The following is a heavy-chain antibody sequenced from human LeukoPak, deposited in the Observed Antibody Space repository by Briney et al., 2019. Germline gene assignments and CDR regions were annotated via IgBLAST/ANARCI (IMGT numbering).Heavy chain of an antibody. Sequence: SETLSLTCTVSGGSISSYYWSWIRQPPGKGLEWIGYIYYSGSTNYNPSLKSRVTISVDTSKNQFSLKLSSVTAADTAVYYCARSPSGSYTYYFDYWSQRTLVTV. CDR1: GGSISSYY. D-gene: IGHD1-26*01. CDR2: IYYSGST. J-gene: IGHJ4*02. V-gene: IGHV4-59*01. CDR3: ARSPSGSYTYYFDY.